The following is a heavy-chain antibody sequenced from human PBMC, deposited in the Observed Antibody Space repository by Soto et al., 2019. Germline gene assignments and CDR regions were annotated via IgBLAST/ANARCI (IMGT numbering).Heavy chain of an antibody. CDR3: ARFTTVKYYGMDV. CDR1: GYSFTSYW. D-gene: IGHD4-17*01. J-gene: IGHJ6*02. CDR2: IDPSDSYT. Sequence: GESLKISCKGSGYSFTSYWISWLRQMSGKGLEWMGRIDPSDSYTNYSPSFQGHVTISADKSISTAYLQWSSLKASDTAMYYCARFTTVKYYGMDVWGQGTTVTVSS. V-gene: IGHV5-10-1*01.